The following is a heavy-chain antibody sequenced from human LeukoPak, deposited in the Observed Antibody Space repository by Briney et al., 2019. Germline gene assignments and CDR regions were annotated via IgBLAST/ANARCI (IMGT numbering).Heavy chain of an antibody. CDR2: IYYSGNT. V-gene: IGHV4-39*01. D-gene: IGHD3-10*01. J-gene: IGHJ4*02. Sequence: PSETLSLTCTVSGGSISSSSYYWGWIRQPPGKGLEWIGSIYYSGNTYYNPSLKSRVTISVDTSKNQFSLKLSSVTAADTAVYYCARHSGPPYYFDYWGQGTLVTVSS. CDR3: ARHSGPPYYFDY. CDR1: GGSISSSSYY.